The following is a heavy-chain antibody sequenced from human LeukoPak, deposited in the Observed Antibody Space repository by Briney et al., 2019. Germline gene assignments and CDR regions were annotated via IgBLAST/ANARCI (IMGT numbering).Heavy chain of an antibody. CDR2: IDPSDSYT. J-gene: IGHJ3*02. CDR3: AGHTGLVAAFDI. D-gene: IGHD5-18*01. CDR1: GYKFTNYW. V-gene: IGHV5-10-1*01. Sequence: GESLKISCKGSGYKFTNYWISWVRQMPGKGLEWMGRIDPSDSYTNYSPSFQGHVAISTNKSISTAYLKWSSLKASDTAMYYCAGHTGLVAAFDIWGQGTMVTVSS.